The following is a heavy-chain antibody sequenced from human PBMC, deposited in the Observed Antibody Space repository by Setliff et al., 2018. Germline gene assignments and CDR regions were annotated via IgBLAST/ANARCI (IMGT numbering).Heavy chain of an antibody. Sequence: VSVKVSCKASGYTFTSYYMHWVRQAPGQGLEWMGIINPSGGSTIYAQKFQGRVTMTEDTSTDTAYMELSSLRSEDTAVYYCATGTRVGALTSRAYYFDYWGQGTLVTVSS. CDR2: INPSGGST. V-gene: IGHV1-46*01. CDR1: GYTFTSYY. J-gene: IGHJ4*02. CDR3: ATGTRVGALTSRAYYFDY. D-gene: IGHD1-26*01.